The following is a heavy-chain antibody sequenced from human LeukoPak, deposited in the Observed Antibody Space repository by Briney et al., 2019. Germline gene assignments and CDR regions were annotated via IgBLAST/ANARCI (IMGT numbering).Heavy chain of an antibody. D-gene: IGHD5-18*01. CDR2: ISYDGSNK. V-gene: IGHV3-30*18. Sequence: GRSLRLSCAASGFTFSSYGMHWVRQAPGKGLEWVAVISYDGSNKYYADSVKGRFTISRDNSKNTLYLQVNSLRAEDTAVYYCAKSYSYEDWGQGTLVTVSS. CDR1: GFTFSSYG. CDR3: AKSYSYED. J-gene: IGHJ4*02.